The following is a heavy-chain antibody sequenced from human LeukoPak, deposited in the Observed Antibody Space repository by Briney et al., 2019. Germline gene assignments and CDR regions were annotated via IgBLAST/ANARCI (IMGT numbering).Heavy chain of an antibody. CDR3: ARDRQLEYYFDY. V-gene: IGHV3-48*03. Sequence: GGSLRLSCAASGFTFRSYEMNWVRQAPGKGLEWVSYISTSGSTISYADSVKGRFTISRDNAKNSLFLQMNSLRAEDTAVYYCARDRQLEYYFDYWGQGTLVTVSS. CDR2: ISTSGSTI. CDR1: GFTFRSYE. J-gene: IGHJ4*02. D-gene: IGHD6-6*01.